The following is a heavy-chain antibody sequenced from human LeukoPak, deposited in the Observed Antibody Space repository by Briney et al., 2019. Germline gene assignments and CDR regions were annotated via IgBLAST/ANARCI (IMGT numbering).Heavy chain of an antibody. V-gene: IGHV4-31*03. Sequence: SETLSLTCTVSGGSISSGGYYWSWVRQHPGKGLEWIGYIYYTGSTYYNPSLKSRVIISVDTSKNQFSLKLNSVTAADTAVYYCARYCSSTSCRWFDPWGQGTLVTVSS. CDR3: ARYCSSTSCRWFDP. CDR1: GGSISSGGYY. CDR2: IYYTGST. J-gene: IGHJ5*02. D-gene: IGHD2-2*01.